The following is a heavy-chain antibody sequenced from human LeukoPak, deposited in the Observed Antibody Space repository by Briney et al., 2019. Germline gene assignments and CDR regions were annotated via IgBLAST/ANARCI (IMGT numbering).Heavy chain of an antibody. J-gene: IGHJ4*02. CDR2: IYYSGST. V-gene: IGHV4-39*01. CDR1: GGSISSSSYY. CDR3: ARLDSIHLITY. Sequence: PAETLSLTCTVSGGSISSSSYYWGWLRQPPGKGLEWIGTIYYSGSTCYNPSLKSRVTISVDTSKNQFSLKLSSVTAADTAVCYCARLDSIHLITYWGQGTLVTVSS. D-gene: IGHD3-16*01.